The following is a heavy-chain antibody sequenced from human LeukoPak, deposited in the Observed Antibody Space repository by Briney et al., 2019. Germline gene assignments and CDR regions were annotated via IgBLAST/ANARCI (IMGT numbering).Heavy chain of an antibody. CDR3: AKLPGKANSRQTTKSYYFDY. Sequence: PGGSLRLSCAASGFIFSTYSMTWVRQAPGKGLEWVSAISGSGGSTYYADSVKGRFTISRDNSKNTLYLQMYSLRAEDTAVYYCAKLPGKANSRQTTKSYYFDYWGQGTLVTVSS. CDR1: GFIFSTYS. D-gene: IGHD2/OR15-2a*01. CDR2: ISGSGGST. V-gene: IGHV3-23*01. J-gene: IGHJ4*02.